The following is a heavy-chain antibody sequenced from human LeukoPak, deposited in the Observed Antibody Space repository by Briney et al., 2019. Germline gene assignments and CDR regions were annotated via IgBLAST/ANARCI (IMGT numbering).Heavy chain of an antibody. Sequence: GGSLRLSCAASGFTFSSSAMSWVRQAPGKGLEWVSAISNNGGYTYYADSVQGRFTISRDNSKSTLCLQMNSLRAEDTAVYYCASLRRITYFDYWGQGTLVTVSS. J-gene: IGHJ4*02. CDR3: ASLRRITYFDY. V-gene: IGHV3-23*01. D-gene: IGHD3-16*01. CDR2: ISNNGGYT. CDR1: GFTFSSSA.